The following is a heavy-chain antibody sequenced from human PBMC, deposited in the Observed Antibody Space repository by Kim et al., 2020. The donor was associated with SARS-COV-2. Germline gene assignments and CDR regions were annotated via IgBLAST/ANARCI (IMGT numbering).Heavy chain of an antibody. D-gene: IGHD3-10*01. Sequence: GGSLRLSCAASGFTVSSNYMSWVRQAPGKGLEWVSVIYSGGSTYYADSVKGRFTISRDNSKNTLYLQMNSLRAEDTAVYYCARDLGVSVRGVGGAFDIWGQGTMVTVSS. J-gene: IGHJ3*02. CDR3: ARDLGVSVRGVGGAFDI. V-gene: IGHV3-53*01. CDR1: GFTVSSNY. CDR2: IYSGGST.